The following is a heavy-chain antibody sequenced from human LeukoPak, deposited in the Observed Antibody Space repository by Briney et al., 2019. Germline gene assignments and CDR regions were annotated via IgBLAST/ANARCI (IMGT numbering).Heavy chain of an antibody. CDR2: IYPGDSDT. V-gene: IGHV5-51*01. CDR1: GYSFTSYW. CDR3: ARADYIMITFGGVIAPDYFDY. Sequence: GESLKISCKGSGYSFTSYWIGWVRQMPGKGLEWRGIIYPGDSDTRYSPSFQGQVTISADKSISTAYLQWSSLKASDTAMYYCARADYIMITFGGVIAPDYFDYWGQGTLVTVSS. D-gene: IGHD3-16*02. J-gene: IGHJ4*02.